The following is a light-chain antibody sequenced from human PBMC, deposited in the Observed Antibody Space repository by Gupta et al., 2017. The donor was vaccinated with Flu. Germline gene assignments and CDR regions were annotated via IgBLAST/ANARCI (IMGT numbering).Light chain of an antibody. J-gene: IGKJ4*01. CDR2: AAS. V-gene: IGKV1-27*01. Sequence: PSSLSASVGDRITVTCRASQDIRDSLAWYQHKPGKGPSLLIYAASTLHSGVPSRFRGSGSGTEFTLTISSLQPEDVATYYCQKFNGAPLTFGGGTKVEI. CDR1: QDIRDS. CDR3: QKFNGAPLT.